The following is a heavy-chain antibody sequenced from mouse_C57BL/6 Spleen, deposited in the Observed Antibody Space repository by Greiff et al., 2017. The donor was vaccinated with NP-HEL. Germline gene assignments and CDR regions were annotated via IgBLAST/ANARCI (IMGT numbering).Heavy chain of an antibody. CDR2: IRSKSNNYAT. CDR3: VRHDYYDYAFDY. CDR1: GFSFNTYA. J-gene: IGHJ2*01. V-gene: IGHV10-1*01. Sequence: EVQLVESGGGLVQPKGSLKLSCAASGFSFNTYAMNWVRQAPGKGLEWVARIRSKSNNYATYYADSVKDRFTISRDDSESMLYLQMNNLKTEDTAMYYCVRHDYYDYAFDYWGQGTTLTVSS. D-gene: IGHD2-4*01.